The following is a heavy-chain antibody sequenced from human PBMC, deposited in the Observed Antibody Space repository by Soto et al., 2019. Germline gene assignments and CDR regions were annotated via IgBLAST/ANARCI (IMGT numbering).Heavy chain of an antibody. V-gene: IGHV3-74*01. CDR2: IKPDGSGA. Sequence: GGSLRLSCAASGFTFSSYWMHWFRQTPGKGLVWVSRIKPDGSGANYADSVKGRFTISRDNAKNTLDLQMNSLRAEDTALYYCAKDCNDYGDTFFYYGMDVRGQGTTVT. J-gene: IGHJ6*02. CDR1: GFTFSSYW. D-gene: IGHD4-17*01. CDR3: AKDCNDYGDTFFYYGMDV.